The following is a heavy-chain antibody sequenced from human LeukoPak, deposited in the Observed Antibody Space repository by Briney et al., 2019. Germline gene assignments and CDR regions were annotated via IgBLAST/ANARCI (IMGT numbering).Heavy chain of an antibody. V-gene: IGHV5-51*01. CDR1: GFKFSNYW. CDR3: ARHRFCTTVRCYEGPSAQYHYYMDI. J-gene: IGHJ6*03. D-gene: IGHD2-8*01. Sequence: GESLKISWKAYGFKFSNYWIGWGRQMPGKVLELMGIIYPGDSYPGDSKTKYSPSFQGQVTISAHKSITTAYLQWGSLKASDTDIYYCARHRFCTTVRCYEGPSAQYHYYMDIWGKGTTVIVSS. CDR2: IYPGDSYPGDSKT.